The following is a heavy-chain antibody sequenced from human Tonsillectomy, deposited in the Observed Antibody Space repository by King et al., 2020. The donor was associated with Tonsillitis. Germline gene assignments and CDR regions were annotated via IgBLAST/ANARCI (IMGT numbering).Heavy chain of an antibody. CDR3: ARGIAVADPVDS. CDR1: GFTLSSYA. Sequence: VQLVESGGGVVQPGRSLRLSCAASGFTLSSYAIHWVRQAPGKGLEWVSVISYDGSYKHYADSVKGRFTISRDNSKDTVSLQMNSLRAADSALYYCARGIAVADPVDSWGQGTLVTVS. CDR2: ISYDGSYK. V-gene: IGHV3-30*04. D-gene: IGHD6-19*01. J-gene: IGHJ4*02.